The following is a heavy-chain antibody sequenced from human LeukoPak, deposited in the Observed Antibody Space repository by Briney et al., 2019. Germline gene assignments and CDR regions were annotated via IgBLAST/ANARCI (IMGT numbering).Heavy chain of an antibody. CDR3: ATRSGYSNYDY. V-gene: IGHV1-46*01. CDR1: GYTFTSYY. Sequence: GASVKVSCKASGYTFTSYYMHWVRQAPGQGLEGMGIINPSGGSTIYAQKFQGRVTMTEDTSTDTAYMELSSLRSEDTAVYYCATRSGYSNYDYWGQGTLVTVSS. CDR2: INPSGGST. D-gene: IGHD4-11*01. J-gene: IGHJ4*02.